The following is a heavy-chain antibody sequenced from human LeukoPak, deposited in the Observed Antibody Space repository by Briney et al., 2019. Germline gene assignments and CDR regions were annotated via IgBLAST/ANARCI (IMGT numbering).Heavy chain of an antibody. CDR1: GGSFSGYY. Sequence: SETLSLTCAVYGGSFSGYYRSWIRQPPGKGLEWIGEINHSGSTNYNPSLKSRVTISVDTSKNQFSLKLSSVTAADTAVYYCARRSVDYWGQGTLVTVSS. CDR3: ARRSVDY. J-gene: IGHJ4*02. V-gene: IGHV4-34*01. CDR2: INHSGST. D-gene: IGHD3-3*01.